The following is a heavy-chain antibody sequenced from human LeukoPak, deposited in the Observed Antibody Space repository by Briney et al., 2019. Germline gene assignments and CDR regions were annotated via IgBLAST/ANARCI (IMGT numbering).Heavy chain of an antibody. V-gene: IGHV3-23*01. CDR3: AKSGTLVYYFDSSGYYFDY. CDR2: ISGAGGGT. D-gene: IGHD3-22*01. J-gene: IGHJ4*02. CDR1: GFTFSSYA. Sequence: PGGSLRLSCAASGFTFSSYAMTWVRQAPGKGLEWVSGISGAGGGTYYADSVKGRFTISRDNSKNTLYLQMNSLRVEDTAVYYCAKSGTLVYYFDSSGYYFDYWGQGTLVTVSS.